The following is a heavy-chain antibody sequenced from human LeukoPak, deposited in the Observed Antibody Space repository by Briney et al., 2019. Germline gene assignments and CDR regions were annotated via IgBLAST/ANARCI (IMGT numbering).Heavy chain of an antibody. D-gene: IGHD2-2*01. J-gene: IGHJ6*02. CDR2: ISAYNGNT. CDR1: GYTFTSYG. V-gene: IGHV1-18*01. Sequence: WASVKVSCKASGYTFTSYGMSWVRQAPGQGLEWMGCISAYNGNTNYAQKLQGRVTMTTDTSTSTAYMELRSLRSDDTAVYYCARGEIVVVPAPYGMDVWGQGTTVTVSS. CDR3: ARGEIVVVPAPYGMDV.